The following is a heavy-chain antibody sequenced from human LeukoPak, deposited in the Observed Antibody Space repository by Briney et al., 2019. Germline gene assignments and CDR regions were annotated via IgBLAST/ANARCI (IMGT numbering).Heavy chain of an antibody. J-gene: IGHJ4*02. CDR2: VHTTGST. Sequence: SETLSLTCTVSGGSITNSYWSCIRQPAGKRLEWIGRVHTTGSTNYNPSFMSRVTVSIDTSKTQFSLKLTSVTAADTAVYYCARDPNSALWGQGILVTVSS. V-gene: IGHV4-4*07. CDR3: ARDPNSAL. CDR1: GGSITNSY. D-gene: IGHD4-23*01.